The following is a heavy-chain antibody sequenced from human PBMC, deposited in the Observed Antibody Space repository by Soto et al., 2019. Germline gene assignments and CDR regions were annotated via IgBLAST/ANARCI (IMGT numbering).Heavy chain of an antibody. Sequence: SETLSLTCTVSGGSISSYYWSWIRQPPGKGLEWIGYIYYSGSTNYNPSLKSRVTISVDTSKNQFSLKLSSVTAADTAVYYCARETMVRGVISYYYYMDVWGKGTTVTVSS. J-gene: IGHJ6*03. CDR3: ARETMVRGVISYYYYMDV. D-gene: IGHD3-10*01. CDR2: IYYSGST. V-gene: IGHV4-59*01. CDR1: GGSISSYY.